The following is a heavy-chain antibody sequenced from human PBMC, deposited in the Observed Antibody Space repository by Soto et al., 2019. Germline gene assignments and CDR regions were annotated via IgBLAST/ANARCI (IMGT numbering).Heavy chain of an antibody. Sequence: SETLSLTCTVSGGSISSGGYYWSWIRQHPGKGLEWIGYIYYSGSTYYNPSLKSRVTISVDTSKNQFSLKLSSVTAAETAVYYCARDFVGIAVAGTYAFDIWGQGTMVTVSS. CDR1: GGSISSGGYY. D-gene: IGHD6-19*01. CDR2: IYYSGST. V-gene: IGHV4-31*03. J-gene: IGHJ3*02. CDR3: ARDFVGIAVAGTYAFDI.